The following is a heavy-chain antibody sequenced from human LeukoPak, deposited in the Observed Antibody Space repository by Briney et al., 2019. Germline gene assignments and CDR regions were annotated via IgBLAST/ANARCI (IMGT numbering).Heavy chain of an antibody. Sequence: GESLKISCKASGYSFTNYWIGWVRQMPGKGLEWMGIIYPDDSDTRYSPSFQGQVTISTDKSISTAYLQGSSLKSSDTAMYYCARRFFDGSAYFDYWGQGTLVTVSS. J-gene: IGHJ4*02. CDR2: IYPDDSDT. V-gene: IGHV5-51*01. D-gene: IGHD3-9*01. CDR3: ARRFFDGSAYFDY. CDR1: GYSFTNYW.